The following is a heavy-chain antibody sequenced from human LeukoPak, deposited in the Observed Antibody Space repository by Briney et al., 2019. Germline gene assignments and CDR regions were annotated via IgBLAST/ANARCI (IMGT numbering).Heavy chain of an antibody. Sequence: SETLSLTCTVSGGSISSSSYYWGWIRQPPGKGLEWIGSIYYSGSTYYNPSLKSRVTISVDTSKNQFSLKPSSVTAADTAVYYCARVLSDPAFDIWGQGTMVTVSS. CDR1: GGSISSSSYY. J-gene: IGHJ3*02. V-gene: IGHV4-39*07. CDR2: IYYSGST. CDR3: ARVLSDPAFDI. D-gene: IGHD2/OR15-2a*01.